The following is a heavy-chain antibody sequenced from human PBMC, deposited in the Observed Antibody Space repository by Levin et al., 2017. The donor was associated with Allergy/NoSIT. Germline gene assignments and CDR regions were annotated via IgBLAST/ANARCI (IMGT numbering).Heavy chain of an antibody. CDR3: ARVSLWFGELLPKKPYYFDY. CDR1: GYTFTSYY. J-gene: IGHJ4*02. Sequence: ASVKVSCKASGYTFTSYYMHWVRQAPGQGLEWMGIINPSGGSTSYAQKFQGRVTMTRDTSTSTVYMELSSLRSEDTAVYYCARVSLWFGELLPKKPYYFDYWGQGTLVTVSS. D-gene: IGHD3-10*01. CDR2: INPSGGST. V-gene: IGHV1-46*01.